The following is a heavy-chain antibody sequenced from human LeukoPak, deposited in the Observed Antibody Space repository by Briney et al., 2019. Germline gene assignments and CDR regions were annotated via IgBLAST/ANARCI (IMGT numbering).Heavy chain of an antibody. Sequence: SETLSLTCTVSGGSISSYYWSWIRQPPGKGLEWVGYIYYSGSTNHNPSLKSRVTISVDTSKNQFSLKLSSVTAADTAVYYCARRAPYSYEWSTRDYWGQGTLVTVSS. CDR2: IYYSGST. CDR1: GGSISSYY. V-gene: IGHV4-59*08. J-gene: IGHJ4*02. D-gene: IGHD5-18*01. CDR3: ARRAPYSYEWSTRDY.